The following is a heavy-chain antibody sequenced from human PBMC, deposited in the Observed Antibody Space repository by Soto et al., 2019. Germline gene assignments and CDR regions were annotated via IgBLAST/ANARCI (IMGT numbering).Heavy chain of an antibody. CDR3: ARGRFGSSWYWFDY. J-gene: IGHJ4*02. D-gene: IGHD6-13*01. V-gene: IGHV4-34*01. CDR1: GGSFSGYY. CDR2: INHSGST. Sequence: KPSETLSLTCAVYGGSFSGYYWSWIRQPPGKGLEWIGEINHSGSTNYNPSLKSRVTISVDTSKNQFSLKLSSVTAADTAVYYCARGRFGSSWYWFDYWGQGTLVTVSS.